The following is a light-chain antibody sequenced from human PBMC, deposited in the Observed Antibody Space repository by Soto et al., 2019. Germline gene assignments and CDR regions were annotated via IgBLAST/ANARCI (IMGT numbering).Light chain of an antibody. CDR2: DDN. CDR1: SSDVGGYKY. Sequence: QSVLTQPPSASGAPGQSVTISCTGTSSDVGGYKYVSWYQQHPGKAPKLMIFDDNNRPSGVPDRFSGSKSGNTASLTATGLQAEDEADYYCRSYASINRLGVFGTGTKVTVL. J-gene: IGLJ1*01. V-gene: IGLV2-8*01. CDR3: RSYASINRLGV.